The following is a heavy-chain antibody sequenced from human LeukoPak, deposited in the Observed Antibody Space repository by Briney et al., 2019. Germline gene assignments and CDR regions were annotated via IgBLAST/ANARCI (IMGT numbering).Heavy chain of an antibody. CDR3: ARGPQVGALIHWFDP. V-gene: IGHV3-21*01. CDR1: GFTFSSYS. CDR2: ISSSSSYI. Sequence: GGSLRLSWAASGFTFSSYSMNWVRQAPGKGLEWVSSISSSSSYIYYADSVKGRFTISRDNAKNSLYLQMNSLRVEDTAVYYCARGPQVGALIHWFDPWGQGTLVTVSS. D-gene: IGHD1-26*01. J-gene: IGHJ5*02.